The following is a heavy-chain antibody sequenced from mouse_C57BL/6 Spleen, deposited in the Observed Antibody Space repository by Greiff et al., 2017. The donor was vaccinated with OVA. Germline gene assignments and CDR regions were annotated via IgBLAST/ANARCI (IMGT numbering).Heavy chain of an antibody. J-gene: IGHJ4*01. CDR1: GFTFSSYA. CDR2: ISDGGSYT. V-gene: IGHV5-4*01. D-gene: IGHD4-1*01. Sequence: EVQLVESGGGLVKPGGSLKLSCAASGFTFSSYAMSWVRQTPEKRLEWVATISDGGSYTYYPDNVKGRFTISRDNAKNNLYLQMSHLKSEDTAMYYCARDPGTGPGAMDYWGQGTSVTVSS. CDR3: ARDPGTGPGAMDY.